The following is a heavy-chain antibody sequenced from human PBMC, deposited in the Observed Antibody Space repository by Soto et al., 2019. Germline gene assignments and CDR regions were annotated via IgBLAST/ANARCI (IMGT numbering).Heavy chain of an antibody. CDR1: GFTFSSYG. J-gene: IGHJ4*02. Sequence: PGGSLRLSCAASGFTFSSYGMHWVRQASGKGLEWLAIISYDGSNKYYADSVKGRFTISRDNSKNTLYLQMNSLRAEDTAVYYCAKDYGFWSGFLSYWGQGTLVTVSS. V-gene: IGHV3-30*18. CDR3: AKDYGFWSGFLSY. D-gene: IGHD3-3*01. CDR2: ISYDGSNK.